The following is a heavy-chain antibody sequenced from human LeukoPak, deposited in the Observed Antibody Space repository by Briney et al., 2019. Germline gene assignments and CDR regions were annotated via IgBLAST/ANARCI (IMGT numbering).Heavy chain of an antibody. CDR3: ARTRYYYNSRSYGAPYYDY. J-gene: IGHJ4*02. Sequence: SETLSLTCAVSGGSISSNSYYWGWIRQPPGKGLEWIGRIYYSGSTYYNPSLKSRVTISVDTSKNQFSLKLSSVTAADTAVYYCARTRYYYNSRSYGAPYYDYWGQGTLVTVSS. CDR2: IYYSGST. D-gene: IGHD3-10*01. V-gene: IGHV4-39*01. CDR1: GGSISSNSYY.